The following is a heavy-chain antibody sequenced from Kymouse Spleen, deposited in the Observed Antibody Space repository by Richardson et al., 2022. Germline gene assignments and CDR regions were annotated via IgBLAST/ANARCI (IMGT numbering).Heavy chain of an antibody. J-gene: IGHJ4*02. CDR3: ASRGYYDILTGYSLFDY. CDR1: GGSISSSNW. Sequence: QVQLQESGPGLVKPSGTLSLTCAVSGGSISSSNWWSWVRQPPGKGLEWIGEIYHSGSTNYNPSLKSRVTISVDKSKNQFSLKLSSVTAADTAVYYCASRGYYDILTGYSLFDYWGQGTLVTVSS. CDR2: IYHSGST. V-gene: IGHV4-4*02. D-gene: IGHD3-9*01.